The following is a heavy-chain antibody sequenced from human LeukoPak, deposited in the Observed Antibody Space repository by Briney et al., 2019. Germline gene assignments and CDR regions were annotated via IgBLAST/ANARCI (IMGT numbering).Heavy chain of an antibody. Sequence: SETLSLTCAVYGGSFSGYYWSWIRQPPGKGLEWIGEINHSGSTNYNPSLKSRVTISVDTSKNQFSLKLSSVTAADTAVYYCAGDEYGEDYWGQGTLVTVSS. CDR3: AGDEYGEDY. CDR1: GGSFSGYY. D-gene: IGHD3-10*01. J-gene: IGHJ4*02. V-gene: IGHV4-34*01. CDR2: INHSGST.